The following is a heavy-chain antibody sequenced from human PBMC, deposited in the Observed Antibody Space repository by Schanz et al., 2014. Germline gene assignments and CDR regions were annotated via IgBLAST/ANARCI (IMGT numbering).Heavy chain of an antibody. J-gene: IGHJ3*02. D-gene: IGHD5-12*01. CDR3: APVPTITGDAFDI. CDR2: ISGSGGST. CDR1: GLTFSNFA. V-gene: IGHV3-23*04. Sequence: EVQVVESGGGLVQPGGSLRLSCAASGLTFSNFAMNWVRQAPGKGLEWVSAISGSGGSTYYADSVKGRFTISRANSRNTLYLQMSSLRAEDTAVYYCAPVPTITGDAFDIWGQGTMVTVSS.